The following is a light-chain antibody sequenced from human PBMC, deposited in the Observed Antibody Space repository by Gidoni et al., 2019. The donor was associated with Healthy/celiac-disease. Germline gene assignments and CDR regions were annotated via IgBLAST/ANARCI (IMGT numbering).Light chain of an antibody. J-gene: IGKJ4*01. Sequence: DFQLTQSPSTRSASVGDRVTIPCRASQSISSWLAWYQQKPGKAPKLLIYKGSSLESGVPSRFSGSGSGTEFTLTISSLQPDDFATYYCQQYNSYPLTFGGGTKVEIK. CDR1: QSISSW. CDR2: KGS. CDR3: QQYNSYPLT. V-gene: IGKV1-5*03.